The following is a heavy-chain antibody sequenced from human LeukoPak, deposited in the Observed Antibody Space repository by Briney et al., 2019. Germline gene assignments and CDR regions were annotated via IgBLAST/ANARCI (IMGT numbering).Heavy chain of an antibody. CDR1: GYTFSRYA. V-gene: IGHV1-3*01. CDR2: INAGNGDT. Sequence: ASVKVSCKGSGYTFSRYAIHWVRQAPGQRLEWMGWINAGNGDTKYSQKFQGRVTITRGTSATTAYMELSSLRSEDAGVYYCARGTGCTGGTCSYYGMDVWGQGTTVTVSS. CDR3: ARGTGCTGGTCSYYGMDV. J-gene: IGHJ6*02. D-gene: IGHD2-15*01.